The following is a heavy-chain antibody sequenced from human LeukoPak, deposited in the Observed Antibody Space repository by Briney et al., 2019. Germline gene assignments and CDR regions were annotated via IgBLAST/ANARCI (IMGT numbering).Heavy chain of an antibody. CDR3: AKYSSSPGGGGYFDY. CDR1: GFTFSSYW. J-gene: IGHJ4*02. CDR2: INNDGSST. V-gene: IGHV3-74*01. D-gene: IGHD6-6*01. Sequence: PGGSLRLSCAASGFTFSSYWRHWVRQAPGKGLVWVSRINNDGSSTSYADSVKGRFTISRDNAKNTLYLQMNSLRAEDTAVYYCAKYSSSPGGGGYFDYWGQGTLVTVSS.